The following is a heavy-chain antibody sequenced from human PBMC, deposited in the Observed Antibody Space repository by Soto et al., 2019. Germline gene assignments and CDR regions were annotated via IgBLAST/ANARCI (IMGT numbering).Heavy chain of an antibody. J-gene: IGHJ5*01. V-gene: IGHV3-30*04. CDR3: ARVSSRSWYWFDS. D-gene: IGHD6-13*01. Sequence: LRLSCAAAGFTLSSYAMYWLRQVPVKGLVRVAVILYDGGITYYADSVKGRFTISSGNSKNTLYLQINSLRAEDTAVYYCARVSSRSWYWFDSWGQGTLGTVSS. CDR1: GFTLSSYA. CDR2: ILYDGGIT.